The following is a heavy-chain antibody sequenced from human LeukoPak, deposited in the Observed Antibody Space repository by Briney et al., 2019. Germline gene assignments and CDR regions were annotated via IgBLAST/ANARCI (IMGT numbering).Heavy chain of an antibody. CDR3: ARGWGYYDSSGYSDY. J-gene: IGHJ4*02. V-gene: IGHV4-34*01. Sequence: SETLSLTCAVYGGSFSGYYWSWIRQPPGKGLEWIGEINHSGSTNYNPSLKSRVTISVDTSKNQFSLKLSSVTAADTAVYYCARGWGYYDSSGYSDYWGQGTLVTVSS. CDR2: INHSGST. CDR1: GGSFSGYY. D-gene: IGHD3-22*01.